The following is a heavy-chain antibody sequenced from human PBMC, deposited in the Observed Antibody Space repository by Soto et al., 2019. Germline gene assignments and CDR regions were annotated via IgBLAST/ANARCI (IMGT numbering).Heavy chain of an antibody. Sequence: EVQLLESGGALVQPGGSLKLSCKVSGFTFSSFEMNWVRQAPGKGLEWVSYIGRSGETIYYADSVKGRFTISRDNAKNPLYLQLSSLRAEDTALYYCVRDYYSSSFDYWGQGTLVTVS. V-gene: IGHV3-48*03. CDR1: GFTFSSFE. CDR3: VRDYYSSSFDY. J-gene: IGHJ4*02. D-gene: IGHD2-2*01. CDR2: IGRSGETI.